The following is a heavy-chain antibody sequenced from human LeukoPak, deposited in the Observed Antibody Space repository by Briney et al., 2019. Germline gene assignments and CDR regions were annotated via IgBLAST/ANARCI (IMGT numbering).Heavy chain of an antibody. D-gene: IGHD6-6*01. CDR3: ARMSEDSSWHDWFDP. Sequence: SETLSLTCTVSGGSISSYYWSWIRQPPGKGLEWIGYIYTSGSTNYNPSLKSRVTISVDTSKNQFSLKLSSVTAADTAVYYCARMSEDSSWHDWFDPWGQGTLVTVSS. CDR2: IYTSGST. V-gene: IGHV4-4*09. CDR1: GGSISSYY. J-gene: IGHJ5*02.